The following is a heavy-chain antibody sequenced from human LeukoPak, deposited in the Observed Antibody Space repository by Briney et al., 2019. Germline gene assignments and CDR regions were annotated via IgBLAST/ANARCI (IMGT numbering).Heavy chain of an antibody. J-gene: IGHJ3*02. V-gene: IGHV4-38-2*02. CDR2: IYHSGST. CDR3: ARATFGMTTGDDAFDI. Sequence: SETLSLTCTVPGYSISSGYYWGWIRQPPGKGLEWIGSIYHSGSTYYNPSLKSRVTISVDTSKNQFSLKLSSVTAADTAVYYCARATFGMTTGDDAFDIWGQGTMVTVSS. CDR1: GYSISSGYY. D-gene: IGHD1-14*01.